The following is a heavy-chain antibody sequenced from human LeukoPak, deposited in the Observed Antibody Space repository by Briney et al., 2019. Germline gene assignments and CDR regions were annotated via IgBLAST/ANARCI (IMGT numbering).Heavy chain of an antibody. Sequence: QAGGSLRLSCAASGFTFSSYGMHWVRQAPGKGLEWVAAIWYDGSNKYYADSVKGRFTITRDNSKNTLYLQMNSLRAEDTAVYYCAREYCSGGSCYFDYWGQGTLVTVSS. V-gene: IGHV3-33*01. J-gene: IGHJ4*02. CDR2: IWYDGSNK. CDR3: AREYCSGGSCYFDY. CDR1: GFTFSSYG. D-gene: IGHD2-15*01.